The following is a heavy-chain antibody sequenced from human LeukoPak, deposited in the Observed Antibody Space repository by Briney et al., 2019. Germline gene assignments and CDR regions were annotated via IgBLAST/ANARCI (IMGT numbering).Heavy chain of an antibody. CDR1: GGSISSGDYY. J-gene: IGHJ6*02. CDR2: IYYSGST. Sequence: SETLSLTCTVSGGSISSGDYYWSWIRQPPGKGLEWIGYIYYSGSTYYNPSLKSRVTISVDTSKNQFSLKLSSVTAADTAVYYCARDQWDIVVVPAAIGCGMDVWGQGTTVTVS. CDR3: ARDQWDIVVVPAAIGCGMDV. D-gene: IGHD2-2*01. V-gene: IGHV4-30-4*01.